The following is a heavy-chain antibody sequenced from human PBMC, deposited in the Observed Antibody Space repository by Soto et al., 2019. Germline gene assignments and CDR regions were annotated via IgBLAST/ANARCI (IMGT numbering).Heavy chain of an antibody. Sequence: SETLSLTCTVSGGSISSYYWNWIRQPPGKGLEWIGYIYYSGSTKYNPSLKSRVTISVDTSKNQFSLKLSSVTAADTAVYYCARDRLANWFDPRGQGPLVTVST. CDR1: GGSISSYY. CDR3: ARDRLANWFDP. CDR2: IYYSGST. D-gene: IGHD3-9*01. J-gene: IGHJ5*02. V-gene: IGHV4-59*01.